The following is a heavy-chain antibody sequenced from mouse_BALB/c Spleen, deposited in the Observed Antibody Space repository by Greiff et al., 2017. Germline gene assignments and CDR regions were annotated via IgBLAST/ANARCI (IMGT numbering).Heavy chain of an antibody. CDR3: AREKGSAMDY. CDR1: GYSITSDYA. CDR2: ISYSGST. V-gene: IGHV3-2*02. J-gene: IGHJ4*01. Sequence: DVKLQESGPGLVKPSQSLSLTCTVTGYSITSDYAWNWIRQFPGNKLEWMGYISYSGSTSYNPSLKSRISITRDTSKNQFFLQLNSVTTEDTATYYCAREKGSAMDYWGQGTSVTVSS.